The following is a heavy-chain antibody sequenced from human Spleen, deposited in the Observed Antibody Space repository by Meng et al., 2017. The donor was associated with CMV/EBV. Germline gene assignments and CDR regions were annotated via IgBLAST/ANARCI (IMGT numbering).Heavy chain of an antibody. Sequence: GESLKISCAASGFTFSSYSMNWVRQAPGKGLEWVAFIRYDGSNKYYEDSVKGRFTISRDNSKNTLYLQMNSLRAEDTAVYYCAKEFIVDPQMRFDYYYGMDVWGQGTTVTVSS. CDR1: GFTFSSYS. CDR2: IRYDGSNK. CDR3: AKEFIVDPQMRFDYYYGMDV. D-gene: IGHD2-15*01. V-gene: IGHV3-30*02. J-gene: IGHJ6*02.